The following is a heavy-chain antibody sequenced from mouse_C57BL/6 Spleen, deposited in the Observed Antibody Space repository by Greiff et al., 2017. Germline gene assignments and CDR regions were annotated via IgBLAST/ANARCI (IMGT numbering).Heavy chain of an antibody. CDR2: ISSGGSYT. J-gene: IGHJ4*01. CDR1: GFTFSSYG. Sequence: EVQVVESGGDLVKPGGSLKLSCAASGFTFSSYGMSWVRQTPDKRLEWVATISSGGSYTYYPDSVKGRFTISRDNAKNTLYLQMSSLKSEDAAVYYCARHGYDWDSYAMDYWGQGTSVTVAS. CDR3: ARHGYDWDSYAMDY. V-gene: IGHV5-6*01. D-gene: IGHD2-2*01.